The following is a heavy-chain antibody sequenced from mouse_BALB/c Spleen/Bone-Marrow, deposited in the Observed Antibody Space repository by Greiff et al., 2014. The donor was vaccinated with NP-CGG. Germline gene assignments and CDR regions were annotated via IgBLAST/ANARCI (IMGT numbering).Heavy chain of an antibody. CDR1: GFTFSDYY. D-gene: IGHD2-3*01. CDR3: ARGPHDDDMDY. V-gene: IGHV5-4*02. Sequence: DVKLVESGGGLVKPGGSLKLSCAASGFTFSDYYMYWVRQAPEKRLEWVATISDGGSYTYYPDSVKGRFTISRDNVKNNLYLQMSSLKSEDTAMYYCARGPHDDDMDYWGSRNLSHRLL. J-gene: IGHJ4*01. CDR2: ISDGGSYT.